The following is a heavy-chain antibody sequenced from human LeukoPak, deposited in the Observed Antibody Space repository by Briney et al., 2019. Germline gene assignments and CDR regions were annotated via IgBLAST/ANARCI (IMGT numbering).Heavy chain of an antibody. J-gene: IGHJ4*02. Sequence: GASVKVSCKVSGYTLTELSMHWVRQAPGKGLEWMGGFDPEDGETIYAQKFQGRVTMTEDTSTDTAYMELSSLRSEDTAVYYCATARFYYDSSGPTQSFDYWGQGTLVTVSS. CDR3: ATARFYYDSSGPTQSFDY. V-gene: IGHV1-24*01. CDR1: GYTLTELS. D-gene: IGHD3-22*01. CDR2: FDPEDGET.